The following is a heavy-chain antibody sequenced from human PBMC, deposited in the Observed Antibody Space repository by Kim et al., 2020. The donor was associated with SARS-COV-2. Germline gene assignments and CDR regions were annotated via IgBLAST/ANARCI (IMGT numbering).Heavy chain of an antibody. V-gene: IGHV3-30*18. CDR3: AKMAGKPTTSRYNWFDP. Sequence: GGSLRLSCAASGFTFSSYGMHWVRQAPGKGLEWVAVISYDGSNKYYADSVKGRFTISRDNSKNTLYLQMNSLRAEDTAVYYCAKMAGKPTTSRYNWFDP. J-gene: IGHJ5*02. CDR2: ISYDGSNK. CDR1: GFTFSSYG. D-gene: IGHD1-26*01.